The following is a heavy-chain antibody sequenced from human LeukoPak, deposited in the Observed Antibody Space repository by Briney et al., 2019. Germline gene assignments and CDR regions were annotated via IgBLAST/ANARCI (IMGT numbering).Heavy chain of an antibody. CDR2: IWYDGSNK. D-gene: IGHD1-1*01. J-gene: IGHJ2*01. CDR1: GFNFSSYD. CDR3: AKDRAGFTTDGYFDL. Sequence: PGGSLRLSCAASGFNFSSYDMRWVRQAPGKGLEWVSFIWYDGSNKYYAESVKGRFTISRDNSKKILYLQMTSLRAEDTAVYYCAKDRAGFTTDGYFDLWGRGTLVTVSP. V-gene: IGHV3-33*03.